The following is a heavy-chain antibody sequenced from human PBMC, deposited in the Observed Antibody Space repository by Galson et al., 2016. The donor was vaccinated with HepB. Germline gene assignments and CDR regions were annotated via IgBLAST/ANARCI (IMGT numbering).Heavy chain of an antibody. V-gene: IGHV1-3*01. CDR1: GYTLINYA. CDR2: INVGNGNT. J-gene: IGHJ4*02. CDR3: ARGFPAATIDY. D-gene: IGHD2-2*01. Sequence: SVKVSCKASGYTLINYATHWVRQAPGQRLEWMGWINVGNGNTKYSQKFQGRVTITRDTSASTAYMELSSLRSEDTAVYYCARGFPAATIDYWGKGTLVTVSS.